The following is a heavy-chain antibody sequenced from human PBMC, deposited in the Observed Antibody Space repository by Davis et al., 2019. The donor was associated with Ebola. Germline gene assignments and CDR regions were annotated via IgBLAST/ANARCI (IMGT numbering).Heavy chain of an antibody. J-gene: IGHJ6*03. V-gene: IGHV3-48*04. D-gene: IGHD6-6*01. CDR3: ATVLAARPYYYYMDV. CDR2: ISSSSSTI. Sequence: GGSLRLSCAASGFTFSSYSMNWVRQAPGKGLEWVSYISSSSSTIYYADSVRGRFTISRDNAKNSLYLQMNSLRAADTAVYYCATVLAARPYYYYMDVWGKGTTVTVSS. CDR1: GFTFSSYS.